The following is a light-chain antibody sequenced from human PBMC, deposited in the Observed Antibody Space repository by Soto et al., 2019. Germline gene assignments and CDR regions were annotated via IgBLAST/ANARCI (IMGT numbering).Light chain of an antibody. CDR2: DDR. V-gene: IGLV3-21*02. CDR1: NIGSKS. Sequence: SYELTQPPSVSVAPGQTATITCGGNNIGSKSVHWYQQKPGQAPVVVVYDDRDRASGFPERFSGSNSGNTATLTISRVEVGDEADYYCQVGDGSSDHPVVFGGGTKLT. J-gene: IGLJ2*01. CDR3: QVGDGSSDHPVV.